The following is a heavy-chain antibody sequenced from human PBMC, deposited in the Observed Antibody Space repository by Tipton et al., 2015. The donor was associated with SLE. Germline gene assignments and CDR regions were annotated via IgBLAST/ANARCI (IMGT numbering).Heavy chain of an antibody. CDR3: VRLRWLQF. Sequence: GSLRLSCAATGFTFDDFAIHWIRQAPGKGLEWVSRINTDGSSTSYADSVKGRFTISRDNAKNSLYLQMNSLRAEDTAVYYCVRLRWLQFWGQGTLVTVSS. V-gene: IGHV3-74*01. J-gene: IGHJ4*02. D-gene: IGHD5-24*01. CDR1: GFTFDDFA. CDR2: INTDGSST.